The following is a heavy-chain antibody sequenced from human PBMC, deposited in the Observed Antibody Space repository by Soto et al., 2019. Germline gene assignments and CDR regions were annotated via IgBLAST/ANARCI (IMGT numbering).Heavy chain of an antibody. D-gene: IGHD2-2*02. J-gene: IGHJ4*02. CDR1: GYTFTSYC. CDR3: ARVEQSLLYQF. Sequence: ASVNVSGKSAGYTFTSYCISWVRQAPGQGLECMGWISVYNGNTHYAQKFQGRVTMTADTSTSTAYMELRSLRSDDTAVYYCARVEQSLLYQFWGLGTLVTVS. CDR2: ISVYNGNT. V-gene: IGHV1-18*04.